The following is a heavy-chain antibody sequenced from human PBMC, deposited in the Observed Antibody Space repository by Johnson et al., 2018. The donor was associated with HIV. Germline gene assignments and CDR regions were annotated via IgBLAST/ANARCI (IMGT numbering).Heavy chain of an antibody. D-gene: IGHD1-1*01. J-gene: IGHJ3*02. CDR3: ARGGIIHDAFDI. CDR2: IGTAGDT. V-gene: IGHV3-13*01. Sequence: MLLVESGGGLVQPGGSLRLSCAASGFTFSSYDMHWVRQATGKGLEWVSAIGTAGDTYYPGSVKGRFTISRENAKNSLYLQMSSLRAEDTAVYYCARGGIIHDAFDIWGQVTMVTVSS. CDR1: GFTFSSYD.